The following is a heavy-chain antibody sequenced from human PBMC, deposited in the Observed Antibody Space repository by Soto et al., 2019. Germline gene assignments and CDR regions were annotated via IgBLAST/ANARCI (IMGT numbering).Heavy chain of an antibody. CDR1: GGSISSHY. J-gene: IGHJ3*02. CDR2: IYYSGST. D-gene: IGHD6-19*01. V-gene: IGHV4-59*08. Sequence: PSETLSLTSTVSGGSISSHYWSWIRQPPGKGLEWIGYIYYSGSTNYNPSLKSRVTISVDTSKNQFSLKLSSVTAADTAVYYCARRQWPEDDAFDIWGQGTMVTVSS. CDR3: ARRQWPEDDAFDI.